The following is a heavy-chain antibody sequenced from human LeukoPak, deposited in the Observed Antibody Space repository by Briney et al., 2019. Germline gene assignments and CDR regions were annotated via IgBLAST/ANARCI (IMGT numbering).Heavy chain of an antibody. CDR1: GYIFTTYY. V-gene: IGHV1-46*01. J-gene: IGHJ4*02. CDR2: INPSAGST. D-gene: IGHD3-10*01. CDR3: ARDLGRSSYGSGSYYKQYFDY. Sequence: VASVKVSCKASGYIFTTYYMHWVRQAPGQGLEWMAIINPSAGSTTYAQKFQGRVTITADESTSTAYMELSSLRSEDTAVYYCARDLGRSSYGSGSYYKQYFDYWGQGTLVTVSS.